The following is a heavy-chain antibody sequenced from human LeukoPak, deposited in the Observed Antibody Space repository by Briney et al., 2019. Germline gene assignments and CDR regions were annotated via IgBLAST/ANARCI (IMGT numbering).Heavy chain of an antibody. CDR1: GFTFSSYS. CDR3: ARARQWLPSDFDY. Sequence: GGSLRLSCAASGFTFSSYSMNWVRQAPGKGLEWVSSISSTSSYIYYADSVKGRFTISRDNAKNSLYLQMNSLRAEDTAVYYCARARQWLPSDFDYWGQGTLVTASS. V-gene: IGHV3-21*01. J-gene: IGHJ4*02. D-gene: IGHD6-19*01. CDR2: ISSTSSYI.